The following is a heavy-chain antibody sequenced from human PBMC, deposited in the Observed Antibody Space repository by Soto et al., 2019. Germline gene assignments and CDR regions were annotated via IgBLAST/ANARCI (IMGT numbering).Heavy chain of an antibody. CDR2: ISGSGDGV. CDR3: AGPGYSSQDY. CDR1: GFTFSSFA. D-gene: IGHD5-18*01. V-gene: IGHV3-23*01. Sequence: GGSLRLSXAASGFTFSSFALSWVRQAPGKGLEWVSAISGSGDGVDYADSVKGQFIISRDNSKNTLYLQMNSLRVGDTAVYYCAGPGYSSQDYWGQGTLVTVS. J-gene: IGHJ4*02.